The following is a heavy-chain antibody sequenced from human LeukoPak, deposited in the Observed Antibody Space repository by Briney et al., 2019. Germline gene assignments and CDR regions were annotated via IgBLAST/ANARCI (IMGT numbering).Heavy chain of an antibody. CDR1: RFTFSSSW. Sequence: GGSLRLSCAASRFTFSSSWMAWVRQAPGKGLEWVATIKEDGSQKYYVDFVKGRFTISRDNAKNSLFLQMNSRRVEDTAVYFCVRNLAYDSFDIWGQGTMVTVSS. J-gene: IGHJ3*02. CDR3: VRNLAYDSFDI. V-gene: IGHV3-7*01. D-gene: IGHD3-16*01. CDR2: IKEDGSQK.